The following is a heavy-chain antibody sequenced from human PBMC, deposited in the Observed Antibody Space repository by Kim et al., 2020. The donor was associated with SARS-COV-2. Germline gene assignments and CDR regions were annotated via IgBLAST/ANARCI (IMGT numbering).Heavy chain of an antibody. Sequence: TYYNPSLQSRVTISVDTSKNQFSLKLSSVTAADTAVYYCARQVVAGYFDYWGQGTLVTVSS. D-gene: IGHD6-19*01. CDR2: T. CDR3: ARQVVAGYFDY. J-gene: IGHJ4*02. V-gene: IGHV4-39*01.